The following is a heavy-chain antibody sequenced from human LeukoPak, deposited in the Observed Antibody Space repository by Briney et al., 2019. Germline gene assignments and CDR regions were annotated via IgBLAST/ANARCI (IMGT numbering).Heavy chain of an antibody. CDR2: ISSSGSTI. V-gene: IGHV3-11*01. Sequence: GGSQRLSCAASGLTFSDYYMSWIRQAPGKGLEWVSYISSSGSTIYYADSVKGRFIISRDNAKKSLYLQMSGLRVEDTAVYYCARGHTAMVTGHFQYWGQGTLVTVSS. D-gene: IGHD5-18*01. CDR3: ARGHTAMVTGHFQY. CDR1: GLTFSDYY. J-gene: IGHJ1*01.